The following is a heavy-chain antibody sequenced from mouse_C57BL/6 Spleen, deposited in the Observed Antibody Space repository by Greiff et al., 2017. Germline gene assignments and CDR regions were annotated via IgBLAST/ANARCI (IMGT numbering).Heavy chain of an antibody. CDR1: GFTFSDYG. Sequence: EVQLVESGGGLVKPGGSLKLSCAASGFTFSDYGMHWVRQAPEKGLEWVAYISSGSSTIYYADTVKGRFTISRDNAKNTLFLQMTSLRSEDTAMYYCARGSTVVATRGYYFDYWGQGTTLTVSS. CDR2: ISSGSSTI. CDR3: ARGSTVVATRGYYFDY. D-gene: IGHD1-1*01. J-gene: IGHJ2*01. V-gene: IGHV5-17*01.